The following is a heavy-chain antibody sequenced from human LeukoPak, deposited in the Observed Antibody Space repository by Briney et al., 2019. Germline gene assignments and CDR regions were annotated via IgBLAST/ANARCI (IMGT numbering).Heavy chain of an antibody. CDR2: IIPILGIA. J-gene: IGHJ4*02. D-gene: IGHD4-11*01. CDR1: GGTFSSYA. V-gene: IGHV1-69*04. Sequence: SVEVSCKASGGTFSSYAISWVRQAPGQGLEWMGRIIPILGIANYAQKFQGRVTITADKSTSTAYMELSSLRSEDTAVYYCASATTGVDYWGQGTLVTVSS. CDR3: ASATTGVDY.